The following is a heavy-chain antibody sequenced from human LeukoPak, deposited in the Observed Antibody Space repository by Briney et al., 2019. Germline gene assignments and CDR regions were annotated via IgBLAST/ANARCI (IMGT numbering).Heavy chain of an antibody. CDR3: AKGQLGRYYYYGMDV. V-gene: IGHV3-9*01. Sequence: GRSLRLSCAASGFTFDDYAMHRVRQAPGKGLEWVSGISWNSGSIGYADSVKGRFTISRDNAKNSLYLQMNSLRAEDTALYYCAKGQLGRYYYYGMDVWGQGTTVTVSS. CDR2: ISWNSGSI. J-gene: IGHJ6*02. D-gene: IGHD3-16*01. CDR1: GFTFDDYA.